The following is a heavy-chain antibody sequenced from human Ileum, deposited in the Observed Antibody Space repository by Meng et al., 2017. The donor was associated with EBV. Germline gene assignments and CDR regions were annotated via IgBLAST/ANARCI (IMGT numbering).Heavy chain of an antibody. D-gene: IGHD4-23*01. CDR3: ATDVGTVADH. CDR1: GGNFKTFV. V-gene: IGHV1-69*01. Sequence: QWQLVQSGADVKKPGSSVKISCRASGGNFKTFVVSWVRLAPGQGLEWMGGVTPVFTSTLYAKHFKDRVTITADESTNTAFMELKNLQSDDTAIYYCATDVGTVADHWGPGTLVTVSS. J-gene: IGHJ4*02. CDR2: VTPVFTST.